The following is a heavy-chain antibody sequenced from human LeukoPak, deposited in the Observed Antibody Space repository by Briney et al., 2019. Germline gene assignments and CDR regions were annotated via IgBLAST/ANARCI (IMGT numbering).Heavy chain of an antibody. V-gene: IGHV1-69*13. CDR2: IIPIFGTA. D-gene: IGHD2-15*01. CDR1: GYTFTSYY. J-gene: IGHJ4*02. Sequence: GASVKVSCKASGYTFTSYYMHWVRQAPGQGLEWMGGIIPIFGTANYAQKFQGRVTITADESTSTAYMELSSLRSEDTAVYYCARSLVGGYCSGGSCPPAGNWGQGTLVTVSS. CDR3: ARSLVGGYCSGGSCPPAGN.